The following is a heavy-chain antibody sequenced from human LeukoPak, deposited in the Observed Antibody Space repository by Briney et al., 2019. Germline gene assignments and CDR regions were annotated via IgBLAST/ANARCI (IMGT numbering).Heavy chain of an antibody. J-gene: IGHJ4*02. V-gene: IGHV1-18*01. Sequence: ASVKVSCKASGYTLTSYGISWVRQAPGQGLEWMGWMSAYNGNTNYAQKLQGRVTMTTDTSTSTAYMELRSLRSDDTAVYYCARDWWGLDYYDSSVFDYWGQGTLVTVSS. CDR3: ARDWWGLDYYDSSVFDY. D-gene: IGHD3-22*01. CDR2: MSAYNGNT. CDR1: GYTLTSYG.